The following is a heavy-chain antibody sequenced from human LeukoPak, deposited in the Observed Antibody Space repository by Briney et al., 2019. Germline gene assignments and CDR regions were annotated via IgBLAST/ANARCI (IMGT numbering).Heavy chain of an antibody. V-gene: IGHV3-21*01. CDR1: GFTFSSYS. J-gene: IGHJ4*01. Sequence: PGGSLRLSCAASGFTFSSYSMNWVRQAPGKGLEWVSSISSSSSYIYYADSVKGRFTISRDNAKNSLYLQMNSLRAEDTAVYYCARDLAGSYWGGGYWGXGTLVTVSS. D-gene: IGHD1-26*01. CDR3: ARDLAGSYWGGGY. CDR2: ISSSSSYI.